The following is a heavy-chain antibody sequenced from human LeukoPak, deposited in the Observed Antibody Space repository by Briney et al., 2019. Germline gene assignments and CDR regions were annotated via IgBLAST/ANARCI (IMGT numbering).Heavy chain of an antibody. CDR3: ARGLRGSRFDY. D-gene: IGHD2-15*01. Sequence: SETLSLTCAVYGGSFGGYYWSWIRQPPGKGLEWIGEINHSGSTNYNPSLKSRVTISVDTSKNQFSLKLSSVTAADTAVYYCARGLRGSRFDYWGQGTLVTVSS. CDR2: INHSGST. J-gene: IGHJ4*02. V-gene: IGHV4-34*01. CDR1: GGSFGGYY.